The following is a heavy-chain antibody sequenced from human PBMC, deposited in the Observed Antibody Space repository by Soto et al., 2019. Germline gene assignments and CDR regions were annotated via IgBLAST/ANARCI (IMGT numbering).Heavy chain of an antibody. CDR1: GGSISSYY. J-gene: IGHJ4*02. V-gene: IGHV4-59*01. Sequence: PSETLSLTCTVSGGSISSYYWNWIRQPPGKGLEWIGYIYYSGITDYNPSLKSRVTISVDTSKSQFSLKLSSVTAADTAVYYCARGGGVYYFDYWGQGTLVTVSS. CDR2: IYYSGIT. CDR3: ARGGGVYYFDY. D-gene: IGHD2-8*02.